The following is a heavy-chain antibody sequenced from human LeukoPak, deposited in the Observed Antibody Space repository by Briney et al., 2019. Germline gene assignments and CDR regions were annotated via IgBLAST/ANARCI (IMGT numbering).Heavy chain of an antibody. J-gene: IGHJ6*03. V-gene: IGHV1-69*13. CDR2: IIPIFGTA. D-gene: IGHD3-22*01. CDR3: ACRMRGPTYSSGYYYYMDV. Sequence: GASVKVSCKASGGTFSSYAISWVRQAPGQGLEWMGGIIPIFGTANYAQKFQGRVTITADESTSTAYMELSSLRSEDTAVYYCACRMRGPTYSSGYYYYMDVWGKGTTVTVSS. CDR1: GGTFSSYA.